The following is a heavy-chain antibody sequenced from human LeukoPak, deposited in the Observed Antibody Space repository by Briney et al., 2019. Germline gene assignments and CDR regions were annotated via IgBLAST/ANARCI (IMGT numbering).Heavy chain of an antibody. J-gene: IGHJ4*02. CDR3: ARDGGHSTDLDY. V-gene: IGHV3-7*01. D-gene: IGHD2-8*02. Sequence: GGSLRLSCATSGFTFSRHWMTWVRQAPGKGPEWVANIKQDGSERYYVHSVRGRFTISRDNAKNALYLQMNSRRAEDTAVYYCARDGGHSTDLDYWGQGILVTVSS. CDR1: GFTFSRHW. CDR2: IKQDGSER.